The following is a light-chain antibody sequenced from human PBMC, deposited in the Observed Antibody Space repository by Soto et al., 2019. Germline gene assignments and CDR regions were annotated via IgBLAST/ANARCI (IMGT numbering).Light chain of an antibody. V-gene: IGLV1-40*01. CDR1: TSNLGAGYD. J-gene: IGLJ2*01. CDR3: SSYAGNNVV. Sequence: QSVLTQPPSVSGAPGQRVTLSCTGNTSNLGAGYDVHWYQQLPGAAPKLVIFGNRNRPSGVPERFSGSKSGTSASLAITGLQAEDEADYYCSSYAGNNVVFGGGTKLTVL. CDR2: GNR.